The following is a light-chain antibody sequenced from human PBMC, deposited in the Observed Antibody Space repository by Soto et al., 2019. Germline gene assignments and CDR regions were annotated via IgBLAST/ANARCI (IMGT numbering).Light chain of an antibody. Sequence: EVVLTQSPGTLSLSPGERATLSCRASQSVSSSYLAWYQQKPGQAPRLLVYGASSRATGIPDRFSGSVSGTDFTLAISRLEPEDFAVYYCQHYAGAPLTFGQGTRLEI. CDR2: GAS. CDR1: QSVSSSY. J-gene: IGKJ5*01. V-gene: IGKV3-20*01. CDR3: QHYAGAPLT.